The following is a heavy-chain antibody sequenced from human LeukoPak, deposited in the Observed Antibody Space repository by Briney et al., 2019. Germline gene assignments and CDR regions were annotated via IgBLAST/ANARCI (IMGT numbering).Heavy chain of an antibody. CDR1: GGSIGSYY. CDR2: IYNSGST. D-gene: IGHD5-24*01. CDR3: ARPSRDGDRYTFDY. J-gene: IGHJ4*02. Sequence: PSETLSLTCTVSGGSIGSYYWSWIRQPPGKGLEWIGYIYNSGSTNYSPSLKSRVSISVDTPKNQFSLKLRSVTAADTAVYYCARPSRDGDRYTFDYWGQGILVTVSS. V-gene: IGHV4-59*01.